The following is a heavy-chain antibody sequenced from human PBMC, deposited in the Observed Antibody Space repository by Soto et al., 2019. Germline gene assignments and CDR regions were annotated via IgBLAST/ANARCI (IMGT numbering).Heavy chain of an antibody. CDR1: GGTFSSYT. Sequence: QVQLVQSGAEVKKPGSSVKVSCKASGGTFSSYTISWVRQAPGQGLEWMGRIIPILGIANYAQKFQGRVTITADKSTSTAYMELSILRSEDTAVYYCASSYYDSSGTIDYWGQGTLVTVSS. D-gene: IGHD3-22*01. CDR2: IIPILGIA. J-gene: IGHJ4*02. CDR3: ASSYYDSSGTIDY. V-gene: IGHV1-69*02.